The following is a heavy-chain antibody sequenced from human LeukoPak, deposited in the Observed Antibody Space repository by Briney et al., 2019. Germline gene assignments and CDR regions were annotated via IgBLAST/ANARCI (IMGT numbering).Heavy chain of an antibody. CDR3: ARDPAGYYYDSSGYYPTHLDY. D-gene: IGHD3-22*01. Sequence: ASVNVSCKASGYTFTSYGISRVRQAPGQGLEWMGWISAYNGNTNYAQKLQGRVTMTTDTSTSTAYMELRSLRSDDTAVYYCARDPAGYYYDSSGYYPTHLDYWGQGTLVTVSS. CDR1: GYTFTSYG. CDR2: ISAYNGNT. V-gene: IGHV1-18*01. J-gene: IGHJ4*02.